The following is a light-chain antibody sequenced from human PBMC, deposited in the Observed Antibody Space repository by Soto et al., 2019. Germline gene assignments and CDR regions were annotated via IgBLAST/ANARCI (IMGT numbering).Light chain of an antibody. J-gene: IGKJ5*01. V-gene: IGKV3-20*01. Sequence: EIVLTQSPGTLSLSPGERATLSCRASQSVSRNYLAWYQQKPGQAPGLLIYDASNRATGIPARFIGSGSGTDFTLTITRLEPEDFAVYYCQQYGGSPITFGLGTRLEIK. CDR1: QSVSRNY. CDR2: DAS. CDR3: QQYGGSPIT.